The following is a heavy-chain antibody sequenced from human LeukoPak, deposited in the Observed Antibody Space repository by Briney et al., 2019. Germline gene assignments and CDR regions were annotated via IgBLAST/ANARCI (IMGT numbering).Heavy chain of an antibody. D-gene: IGHD3-22*01. Sequence: ASVKVSCKASGYTFTSYYMHWVRQAPGQGLEWMGIINPSGGSTSYAQKFQGRVTMTRDTSTSTVYTELSSLRSEDTAVYYCAREHYYDSSGYATHQDWYFDLWGRGTLVTVSS. CDR2: INPSGGST. CDR1: GYTFTSYY. V-gene: IGHV1-46*01. CDR3: AREHYYDSSGYATHQDWYFDL. J-gene: IGHJ2*01.